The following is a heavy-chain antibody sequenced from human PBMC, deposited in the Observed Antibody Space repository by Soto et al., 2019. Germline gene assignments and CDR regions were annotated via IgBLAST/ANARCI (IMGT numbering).Heavy chain of an antibody. J-gene: IGHJ1*01. CDR1: GGSISGHY. CDR3: SRVGSSGWFPDF. V-gene: IGHV4-59*11. CDR2: IFYSGST. D-gene: IGHD6-19*01. Sequence: PSETLSVTCTVSGGSISGHYWIWIRQPPGEGMVWIGYIFYSGSTTYNPSLKSRVTISVDTAKNQFSLSVSSVTAADTALSYFSRVGSSGWFPDFWGHALLVTVSS.